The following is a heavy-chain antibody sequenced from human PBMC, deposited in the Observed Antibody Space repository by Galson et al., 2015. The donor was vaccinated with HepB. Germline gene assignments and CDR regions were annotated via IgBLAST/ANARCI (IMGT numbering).Heavy chain of an antibody. CDR1: GFTFSSYA. CDR2: ISGSGGST. J-gene: IGHJ2*01. CDR3: AKDERTVTTVKRTRGYWYFDL. V-gene: IGHV3-23*01. D-gene: IGHD4-17*01. Sequence: SLRLSCAASGFTFSSYAMSWVRQAPGKGLEWVSAISGSGGSTYYADSVKGRFTISRDNSKNTLYLQMNSLRAEDTAVYYCAKDERTVTTVKRTRGYWYFDLWGRGTLVTVSS.